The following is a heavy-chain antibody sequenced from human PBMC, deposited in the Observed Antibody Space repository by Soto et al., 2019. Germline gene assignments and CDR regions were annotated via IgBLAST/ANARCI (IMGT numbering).Heavy chain of an antibody. D-gene: IGHD4-17*01. V-gene: IGHV3-7*01. CDR3: ASEFGDDLKFFDY. CDR1: GFTFSAYW. J-gene: IGHJ4*02. CDR2: IRQDGGEK. Sequence: EVQLVESGGGLVQPGGSLRLSCAASGFTFSAYWMSWVRQAPGKGLEWVANIRQDGGEKNSVDSVKGRFTISRENAKNSLYLQMNGLRAEDTAVYYCASEFGDDLKFFDYWGQGTLVTVSS.